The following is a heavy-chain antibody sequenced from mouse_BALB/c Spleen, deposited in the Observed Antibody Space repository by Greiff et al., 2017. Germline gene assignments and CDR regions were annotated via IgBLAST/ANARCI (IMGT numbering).Heavy chain of an antibody. CDR3: ARSYRYAMDY. D-gene: IGHD2-14*01. Sequence: QVQLQQPGAELVKPGASVKLSCKASGYTFTSYYMYWVKQRPGQGLEWIGGINPSNGGTNFNEKFKSKATLTVDKSSSTAYMQLSSLTSKDSAVYYCARSYRYAMDYWGQGTSVTVSS. CDR1: GYTFTSYY. CDR2: INPSNGGT. J-gene: IGHJ4*01. V-gene: IGHV1S81*02.